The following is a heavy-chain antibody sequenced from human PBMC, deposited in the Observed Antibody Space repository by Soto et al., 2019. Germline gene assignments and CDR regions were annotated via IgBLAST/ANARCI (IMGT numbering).Heavy chain of an antibody. Sequence: QVQLVESGGGVVQPGRSLRLSCAASGFTFSSYGMHWVRQAPGKGLEGGAVISYDGSNKYYADSVKGRFTISRDNSKNTLYLQMNSLRAEDTAVYYCAKGGGITMIVVDRWAEYFQHWGQGTLVTVSS. V-gene: IGHV3-30*18. J-gene: IGHJ1*01. CDR3: AKGGGITMIVVDRWAEYFQH. D-gene: IGHD3-22*01. CDR1: GFTFSSYG. CDR2: ISYDGSNK.